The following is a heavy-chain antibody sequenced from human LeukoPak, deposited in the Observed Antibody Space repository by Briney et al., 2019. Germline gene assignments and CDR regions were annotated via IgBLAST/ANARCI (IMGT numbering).Heavy chain of an antibody. CDR3: ARLFDYVWGSYRP. CDR1: VYTFTIYD. J-gene: IGHJ5*02. D-gene: IGHD3-16*02. Sequence: ASVKVSCKASVYTFTIYDINWVRQATGQGLEWMGWMNPNSGNTGYAQKFQGRVTMTRNTSISTAYMELSSLRSEDTAVYYCARLFDYVWGSYRPWGQGTLVTVSS. V-gene: IGHV1-8*01. CDR2: MNPNSGNT.